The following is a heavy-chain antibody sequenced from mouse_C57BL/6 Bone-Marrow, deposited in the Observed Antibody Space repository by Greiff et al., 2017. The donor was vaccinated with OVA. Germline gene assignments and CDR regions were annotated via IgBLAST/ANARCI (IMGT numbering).Heavy chain of an antibody. J-gene: IGHJ1*03. V-gene: IGHV2-5*01. CDR3: AKIRDYYGSNWYFDV. D-gene: IGHD1-1*01. CDR2: IWRGGST. Sequence: VKLQESGPGLVQPSQSLSITCTVSGFSFTSYGVHWVRQSPGKGLEWLGVIWRGGSTDYNAAFMSRLSITKDNSKSQVFFKMNSLQADDTAIYYCAKIRDYYGSNWYFDVWGTGTTVTVSS. CDR1: GFSFTSYG.